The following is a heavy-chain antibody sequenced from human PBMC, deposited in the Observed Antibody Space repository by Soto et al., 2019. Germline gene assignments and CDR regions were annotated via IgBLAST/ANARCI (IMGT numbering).Heavy chain of an antibody. J-gene: IGHJ3*02. D-gene: IGHD1-26*01. V-gene: IGHV3-30*18. CDR3: AKEGWEQLGDAFDI. Sequence: GGSLRLSCAASGFTFSSYGMHWVRQAPGKGLEWVAVISYDGSNKYYADSVKGRFTISRDNSKNTLYLQMNSLRAEDTAVYYYAKEGWEQLGDAFDIWGQGTMVTVSS. CDR1: GFTFSSYG. CDR2: ISYDGSNK.